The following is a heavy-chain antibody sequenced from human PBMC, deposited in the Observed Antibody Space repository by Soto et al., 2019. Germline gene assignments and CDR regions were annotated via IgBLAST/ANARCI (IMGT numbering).Heavy chain of an antibody. D-gene: IGHD3-16*01. J-gene: IGHJ6*02. CDR2: IGTAGDT. Sequence: GGSLRLSCAASGFTFSSYDMHWVRQATGKGLEWVSAIGTAGDTYYPGSVKGRFTISRENAKNSLYLQMNSLRAGDTAVYYCARDYRFGDYSYYRMDVWGQGTTVTVSS. CDR3: ARDYRFGDYSYYRMDV. CDR1: GFTFSSYD. V-gene: IGHV3-13*01.